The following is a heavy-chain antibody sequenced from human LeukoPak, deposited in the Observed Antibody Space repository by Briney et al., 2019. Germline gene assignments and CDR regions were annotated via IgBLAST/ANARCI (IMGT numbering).Heavy chain of an antibody. V-gene: IGHV1-46*01. CDR3: ARVSTPSWGKKASENYFDY. CDR1: GYTFTGYY. Sequence: ASVKVSCKASGYTFTGYYMHWVRQAPGQGLEWVGIINPSGGSTSYAQKFQGRVTMTRDTSTSTVYMELSSLRSEDTAVYYCARVSTPSWGKKASENYFDYWGQGTLVTVSS. CDR2: INPSGGST. D-gene: IGHD3-16*01. J-gene: IGHJ4*02.